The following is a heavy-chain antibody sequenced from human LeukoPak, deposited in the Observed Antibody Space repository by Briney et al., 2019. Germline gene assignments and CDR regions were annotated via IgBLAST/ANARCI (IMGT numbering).Heavy chain of an antibody. D-gene: IGHD3-10*01. J-gene: IGHJ4*02. CDR2: INPSGGST. CDR1: GYTFTSYY. V-gene: IGHV1-46*01. CDR3: ARDWAYGSGSYYHDY. Sequence: GASVKVSCKASGYTFTSYYMHWVRQAPGQWLEWMGVINPSGGSTSYAQKLQGRVTMTTDTSTSTAYMELRSLRSDDTAVYYCARDWAYGSGSYYHDYWGQGTLVTVSS.